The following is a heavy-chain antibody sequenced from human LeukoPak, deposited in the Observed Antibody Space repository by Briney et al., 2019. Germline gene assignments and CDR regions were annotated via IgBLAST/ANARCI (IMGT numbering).Heavy chain of an antibody. D-gene: IGHD6-6*01. Sequence: SETLSLTCTVSGDSISGYYWSWIRQPPQKGLEWIAYIYYGGSTNYNPSLKSRVTLSVDTSKNQFSLKLSSVTAADTAVYYCARGLIAAREYYFDSWGQGTLDTVSS. CDR3: ARGLIAAREYYFDS. J-gene: IGHJ4*02. CDR2: IYYGGST. CDR1: GDSISGYY. V-gene: IGHV4-59*01.